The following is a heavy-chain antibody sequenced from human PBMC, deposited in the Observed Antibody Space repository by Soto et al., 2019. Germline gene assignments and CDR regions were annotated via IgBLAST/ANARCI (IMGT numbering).Heavy chain of an antibody. CDR3: AGGGEMAKNY. D-gene: IGHD3-10*01. Sequence: SETLSLTCTVSGGSISSYYWSWIRQPPGKGLEWIGYIYYSGSTNYNPSLKSRVTISVDTSKNQFSLKLSSVTAADTAVYYGAGGGEMAKNYWGQGTLVTVSS. CDR2: IYYSGST. V-gene: IGHV4-59*01. CDR1: GGSISSYY. J-gene: IGHJ4*02.